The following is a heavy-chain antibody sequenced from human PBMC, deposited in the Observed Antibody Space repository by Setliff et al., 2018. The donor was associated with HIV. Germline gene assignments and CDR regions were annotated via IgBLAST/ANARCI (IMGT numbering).Heavy chain of an antibody. Sequence: AGESLKISCAASGFTFSSHTMSWVRQAPGKGLEWVSSLSGHTMTTYYAGSVKGRSTISRDVSNNTLYFQMNSLRAEDTAIYFCAKNDDILTGFANWGQGTLVTVSS. CDR3: AKNDDILTGFAN. CDR1: GFTFSSHT. V-gene: IGHV3-23*01. CDR2: LSGHTMTT. J-gene: IGHJ4*02. D-gene: IGHD3-9*01.